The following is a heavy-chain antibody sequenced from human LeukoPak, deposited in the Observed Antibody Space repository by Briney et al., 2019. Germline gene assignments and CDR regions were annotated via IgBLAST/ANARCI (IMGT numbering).Heavy chain of an antibody. D-gene: IGHD5-18*01. CDR1: GYSISSASY. CDR3: ARDAGYSYGPI. J-gene: IGHJ3*02. V-gene: IGHV4-38-2*02. Sequence: PSETLSLTCAVSGYSISSASYWGWIRQPPGKGLEWIGNIYHSGSPYYNPSLKSRVTISVDTSKNQFSLKLSSVTAADTAVYYCARDAGYSYGPIWGQGTMVTVSS. CDR2: IYHSGSP.